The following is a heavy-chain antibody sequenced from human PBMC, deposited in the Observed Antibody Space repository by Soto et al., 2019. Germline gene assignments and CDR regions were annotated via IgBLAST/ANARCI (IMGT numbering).Heavy chain of an antibody. CDR2: IYYSGST. V-gene: IGHV4-39*01. CDR3: ARRPCSSTSCNSIGFDI. Sequence: SETLSLTCTVSGGSISSSSYYWGWIRQPPGKGLEWIGSIYYSGSTYYNPSLKSRVTISVDTSKNQFSLKLSSVTAADTAVYYCARRPCSSTSCNSIGFDIWGQGTMVTVSS. J-gene: IGHJ3*02. CDR1: GGSISSSSYY. D-gene: IGHD2-2*01.